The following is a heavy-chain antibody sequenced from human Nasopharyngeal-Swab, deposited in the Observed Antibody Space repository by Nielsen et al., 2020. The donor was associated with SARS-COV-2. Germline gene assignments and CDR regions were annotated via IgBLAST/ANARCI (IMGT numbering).Heavy chain of an antibody. CDR2: IWYDGSIK. D-gene: IGHD2/OR15-2a*01. CDR1: GFNFNTYG. CDR3: AKDLRGPYFF. V-gene: IGHV3-33*06. J-gene: IGHJ4*02. Sequence: GGSLRLSCEASGFNFNTYGMHWVRQAPGKGLEWVANIWYDGSIKYYADSVKGRFTISRDNSKNTLSLQMNSLRAEDTAVYYCAKDLRGPYFFWGQGTLVTVSS.